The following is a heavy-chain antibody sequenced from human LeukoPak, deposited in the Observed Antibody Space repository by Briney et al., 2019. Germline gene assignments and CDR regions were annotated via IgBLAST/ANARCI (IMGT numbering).Heavy chain of an antibody. Sequence: PSETLSLTCTVSGGSISSYYWSWIRQPPGKGLGWIGYIYYSGSTNYNPSLKSRVTISVDTSKNQFSLKLSSVTAADTAVYYCARDRAYCSGGSCYDDAFDIWGQGTMVTVSS. CDR3: ARDRAYCSGGSCYDDAFDI. CDR1: GGSISSYY. V-gene: IGHV4-59*01. J-gene: IGHJ3*02. CDR2: IYYSGST. D-gene: IGHD2-15*01.